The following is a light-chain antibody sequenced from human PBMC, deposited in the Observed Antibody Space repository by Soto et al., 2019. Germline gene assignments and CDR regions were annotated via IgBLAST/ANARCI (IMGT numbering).Light chain of an antibody. CDR2: GAS. Sequence: EIVMTQSPATLSVSPGERATLSCRASQSVSSNLSWYQQKPGQAPRLLIYGASTRATGIPARFSGSGSGTEFTPTISSLQSEDFAVYYCQQYNNWPPKKFGQGTKVDI. CDR1: QSVSSN. J-gene: IGKJ1*01. V-gene: IGKV3D-15*01. CDR3: QQYNNWPPKK.